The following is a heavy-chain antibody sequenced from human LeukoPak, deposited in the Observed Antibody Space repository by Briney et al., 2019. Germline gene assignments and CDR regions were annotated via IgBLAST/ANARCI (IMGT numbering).Heavy chain of an antibody. J-gene: IGHJ4*02. CDR1: GYSISSGYY. CDR2: IYHSGST. Sequence: PSETLSLTCTVSGYSISSGYYWGWIRQPPGKGLEWIGSIYHSGSTYYNPSLKSRVTISVDTSKNQFSLKLSSVTAADTAVYYCARGGSIAAHADFDYWGQGTLVTVSS. V-gene: IGHV4-38-2*02. D-gene: IGHD6-6*01. CDR3: ARGGSIAAHADFDY.